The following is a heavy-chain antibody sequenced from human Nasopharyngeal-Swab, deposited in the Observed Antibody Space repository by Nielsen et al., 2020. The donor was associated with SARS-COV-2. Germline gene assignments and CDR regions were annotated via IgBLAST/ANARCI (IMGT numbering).Heavy chain of an antibody. CDR3: ARQPRYSSGWYRYFDL. D-gene: IGHD6-19*01. J-gene: IGHJ2*01. CDR2: IYYSGNT. V-gene: IGHV4-59*08. Sequence: SETLSLTCTVSGGSISSHYWSWIRQPPGKGLEWIGYIYYSGNTNYNPSLKSRVTISVDTSKNQFSLKLSSVTAADTAVYYCARQPRYSSGWYRYFDLWGRGTLVTVSS. CDR1: GGSISSHY.